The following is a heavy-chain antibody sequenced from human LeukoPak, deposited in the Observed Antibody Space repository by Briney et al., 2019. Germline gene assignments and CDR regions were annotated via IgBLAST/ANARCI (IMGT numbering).Heavy chain of an antibody. D-gene: IGHD3-22*01. Sequence: PGGSLRLSCAASGFTFSSYSMNWVRQAPGKGLEWVSYISSSSGAIYYADSVKGRFTISRDNAKNSLYLQMNSLRDEDTAVYYCARGITMIVVAPGYWGQGTLVTVSS. CDR3: ARGITMIVVAPGY. CDR2: ISSSSGAI. J-gene: IGHJ4*02. V-gene: IGHV3-48*02. CDR1: GFTFSSYS.